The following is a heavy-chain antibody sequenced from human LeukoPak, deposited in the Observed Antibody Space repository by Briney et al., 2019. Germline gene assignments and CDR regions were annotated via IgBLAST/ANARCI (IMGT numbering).Heavy chain of an antibody. CDR1: GLTVSSSY. V-gene: IGHV3-30*18. Sequence: GGSLRLSCAASGLTVSSSYMSWVRRAPGKGLEWVALISYEGSIKHYADSVKGRFTISRDNSKNTLYLQMNSLRAEDTAVYYCAKDGWAYCGGDCYLLFDYWGQGTLVTVSS. CDR2: ISYEGSIK. D-gene: IGHD2-21*02. CDR3: AKDGWAYCGGDCYLLFDY. J-gene: IGHJ4*02.